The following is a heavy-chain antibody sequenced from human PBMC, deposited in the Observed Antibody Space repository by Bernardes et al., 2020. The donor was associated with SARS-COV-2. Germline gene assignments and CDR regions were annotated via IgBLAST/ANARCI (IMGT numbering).Heavy chain of an antibody. Sequence: GGSLRLSCAASGFTFSSYGMHWVRQAPGKGLEWVAVIWYDGSNKYYADSVKGRFTISRDNSKNTLYLQMNSLRAEDTAVYYCARDGGHIPDFDYWGQGTLVTVSS. CDR3: ARDGGHIPDFDY. CDR1: GFTFSSYG. CDR2: IWYDGSNK. D-gene: IGHD2-21*01. J-gene: IGHJ4*02. V-gene: IGHV3-33*08.